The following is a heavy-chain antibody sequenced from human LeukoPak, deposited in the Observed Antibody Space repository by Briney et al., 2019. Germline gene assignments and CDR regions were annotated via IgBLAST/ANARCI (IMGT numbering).Heavy chain of an antibody. V-gene: IGHV4-34*01. D-gene: IGHD6-19*01. CDR2: INHSGST. J-gene: IGHJ6*02. CDR1: GGSISSHY. Sequence: SETLSLTCSVSGGSISSHYWSWIRQPPGKGLEWIGEINHSGSTNYNPSLKSRVTISVDTSKNQFSLKLSSVTAADTAVYYCARAPPRYSSGWYVPGYYYYGMDVWGQGTTVTVSS. CDR3: ARAPPRYSSGWYVPGYYYYGMDV.